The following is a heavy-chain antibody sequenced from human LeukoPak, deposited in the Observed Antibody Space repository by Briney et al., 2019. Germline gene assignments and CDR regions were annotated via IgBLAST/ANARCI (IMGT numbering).Heavy chain of an antibody. CDR3: ARDGSSGWYYFDY. D-gene: IGHD6-19*01. CDR2: IIPIFGTA. J-gene: IGHJ4*02. Sequence: ASVKVSCKASGGTFSSYAISWVRQAPGQGLEWMGRIIPIFGTANYAQKFQARVTITTDESTSTAYMELNSLRSEDTAVYYCARDGSSGWYYFDYWGQGTLVTVSS. V-gene: IGHV1-69*05. CDR1: GGTFSSYA.